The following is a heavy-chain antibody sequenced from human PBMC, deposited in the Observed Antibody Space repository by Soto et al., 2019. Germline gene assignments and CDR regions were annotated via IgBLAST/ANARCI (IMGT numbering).Heavy chain of an antibody. CDR1: GVSISSGGYY. D-gene: IGHD2-2*01. CDR2: IYYSGST. CDR3: ARGRKNVSLGYCSSTSCYWAFDI. V-gene: IGHV4-31*03. Sequence: SETLSLTCTVSGVSISSGGYYWSWIRQHPGKGLEWIGYIYYSGSTCYNPSLKSRVTISVDTSKNQFSLKLSSVTAADTAVYYCARGRKNVSLGYCSSTSCYWAFDIWGQGTMVTVSS. J-gene: IGHJ3*02.